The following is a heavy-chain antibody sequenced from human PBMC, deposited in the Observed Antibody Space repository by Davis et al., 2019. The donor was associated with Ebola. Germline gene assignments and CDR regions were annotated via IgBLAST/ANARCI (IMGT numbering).Heavy chain of an antibody. Sequence: SETLSLTCAVYGGSFSGDYWSWIRQPPGKGLEWIGEINHSGSTNYNPSLKSRVTISVDTSKNQFSLKLTSVTAADTSVYYCATSNWFDPWGQGTLVTVSS. CDR3: ATSNWFDP. CDR2: INHSGST. V-gene: IGHV4-34*01. CDR1: GGSFSGDY. J-gene: IGHJ5*02.